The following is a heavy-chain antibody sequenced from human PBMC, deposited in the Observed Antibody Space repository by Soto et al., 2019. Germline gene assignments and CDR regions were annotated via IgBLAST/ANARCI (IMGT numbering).Heavy chain of an antibody. Sequence: EVQLLESGGGLVQPGGSLRLSCAASGFTFSSYAMSWVRQAPGKGLEWVSAISGSGGSTYYADSVKGRFTISRDNSKNTLYLQMSSLRAEDTAVYYCAKDLGSGRHFDYWGQGTLVTVSS. CDR3: AKDLGSGRHFDY. CDR1: GFTFSSYA. CDR2: ISGSGGST. D-gene: IGHD3-10*02. J-gene: IGHJ4*02. V-gene: IGHV3-23*01.